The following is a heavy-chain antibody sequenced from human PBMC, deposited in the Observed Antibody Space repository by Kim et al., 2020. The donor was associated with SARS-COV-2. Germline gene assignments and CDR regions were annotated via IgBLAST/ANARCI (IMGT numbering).Heavy chain of an antibody. D-gene: IGHD4-17*01. J-gene: IGHJ5*02. CDR3: ARVYGDYRGPPPKNWFDP. CDR2: MNPNSGNT. V-gene: IGHV1-8*01. Sequence: ASVKVSCKASGYTFTSYDINWVRQATGQGLEWMGWMNPNSGNTGYAQKFQGRVTMTRNTSISTAYMELSSLRSEDTAVYYCARVYGDYRGPPPKNWFDPWGQGTLVTVSS. CDR1: GYTFTSYD.